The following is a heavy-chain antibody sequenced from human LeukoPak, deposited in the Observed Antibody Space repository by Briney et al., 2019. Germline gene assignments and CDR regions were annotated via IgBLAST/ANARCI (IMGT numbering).Heavy chain of an antibody. Sequence: GGSLRLSCAASGFTFSSYAMSWVRQAPGKGLEWVSAISGSGGSTYYADSVKGRFTISRDNSKNTLYLQMNSLRAEDTAVYYCAEDSSGWQRVHWGQGTLVTVSS. CDR3: AEDSSGWQRVH. CDR1: GFTFSSYA. V-gene: IGHV3-23*01. CDR2: ISGSGGST. J-gene: IGHJ4*02. D-gene: IGHD6-19*01.